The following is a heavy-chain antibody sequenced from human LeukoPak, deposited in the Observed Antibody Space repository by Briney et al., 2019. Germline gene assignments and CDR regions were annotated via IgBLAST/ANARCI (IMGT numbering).Heavy chain of an antibody. J-gene: IGHJ6*03. CDR3: ATQKWQLVRYYYYYMDV. CDR2: IYPGDSDT. D-gene: IGHD6-13*01. Sequence: GESLKISCKGSGYSFTSYWIGWVRQMPGKGLEWMGIIYPGDSDTRYSPSFQGQVTISADKSISTAYLQWSSLKASDTAMYYCATQKWQLVRYYYYYMDVWGKGTTVTVS. CDR1: GYSFTSYW. V-gene: IGHV5-51*01.